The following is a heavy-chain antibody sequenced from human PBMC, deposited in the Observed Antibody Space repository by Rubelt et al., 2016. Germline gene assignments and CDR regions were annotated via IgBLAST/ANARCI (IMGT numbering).Heavy chain of an antibody. CDR3: AKAPTQYRNGYVDY. Sequence: QVPLQQWGAGLLKPSETLSLTCAVYGGSFSGYYWSWIRQSPGKGLEWIGEINHSENTNYNPSLKSRVTISVDTAKNQISLKLNSVTAADTAVYYCAKAPTQYRNGYVDYWGQGTLVTVSS. J-gene: IGHJ4*02. D-gene: IGHD5-18*01. CDR1: GGSFSGYY. CDR2: INHSENT. V-gene: IGHV4-34*01.